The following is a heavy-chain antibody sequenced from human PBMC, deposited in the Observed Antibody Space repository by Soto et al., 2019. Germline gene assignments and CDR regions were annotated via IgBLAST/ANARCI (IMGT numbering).Heavy chain of an antibody. CDR2: ISYDGSNK. CDR3: AKSPALSERLPYGMDV. V-gene: IGHV3-30*18. Sequence: GGSLRLSCAASGFTFSSYGMHWVRQAPGKGLEWVAVISYDGSNKYYADSVKGRFTISRDNSKNTLYLQMNSLRAEDTAVYYCAKSPALSERLPYGMDVWRQGTTVTVTS. J-gene: IGHJ6*02. D-gene: IGHD3-3*01. CDR1: GFTFSSYG.